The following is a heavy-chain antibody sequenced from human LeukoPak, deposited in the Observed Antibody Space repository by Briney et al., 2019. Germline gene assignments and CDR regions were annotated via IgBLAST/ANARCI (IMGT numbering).Heavy chain of an antibody. Sequence: GGSLRLSCAASGFTLSSYRMNWVRQAPGKGLEWVSSISSSSSYIYYADSVKGRFTISRDNAKNSLYLQMNSLRAEDTAVYYCARPEGRYYYYYGMDVWGQGTTVTVSS. CDR2: ISSSSSYI. CDR3: ARPEGRYYYYYGMDV. J-gene: IGHJ6*02. CDR1: GFTLSSYR. V-gene: IGHV3-21*01.